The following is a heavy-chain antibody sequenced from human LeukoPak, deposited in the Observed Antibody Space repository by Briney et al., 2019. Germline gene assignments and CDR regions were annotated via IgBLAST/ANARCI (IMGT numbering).Heavy chain of an antibody. CDR3: ARVRLGYDSSGYYYDAFDI. D-gene: IGHD3-22*01. J-gene: IGHJ3*02. V-gene: IGHV1-8*01. Sequence: ASVKVSCKASGYTFTSYDINWVRQATGQGLDGMGWMNPNSGNTGYAQKFQGRVTMTRNTSISTAYLELSSLRSEDTAVYYCARVRLGYDSSGYYYDAFDIWGQGTMVTVSS. CDR2: MNPNSGNT. CDR1: GYTFTSYD.